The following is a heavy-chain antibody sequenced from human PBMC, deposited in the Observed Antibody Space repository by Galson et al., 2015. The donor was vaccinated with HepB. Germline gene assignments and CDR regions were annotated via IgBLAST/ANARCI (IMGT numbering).Heavy chain of an antibody. Sequence: SVKVSCKASGYTFTSYGISWVRQAPGQGLEWMGWTSAYNGNTNYAQKLQGRVTMTTDTSTSTAYMELRSLRSDDTAVYYCARDFPRLSGSYPNWFDPWGQGTLVTVSS. V-gene: IGHV1-18*04. CDR1: GYTFTSYG. CDR3: ARDFPRLSGSYPNWFDP. J-gene: IGHJ5*02. D-gene: IGHD1-26*01. CDR2: TSAYNGNT.